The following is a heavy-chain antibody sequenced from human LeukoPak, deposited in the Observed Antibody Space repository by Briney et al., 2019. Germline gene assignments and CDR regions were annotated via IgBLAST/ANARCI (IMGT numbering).Heavy chain of an antibody. D-gene: IGHD6-13*01. CDR2: IKQDGSEK. CDR1: GFTFSNCW. V-gene: IGHV3-7*05. Sequence: PGGSLRLSCAASGFTFSNCWMSWVRQAPGKGLEWVANIKQDGSEKYYVDSVKGRFTVSRDNAKNSLYLQMNSLRAEDTAVYYCARRGGSSWYNWFDPWGQGTLVTVSS. CDR3: ARRGGSSWYNWFDP. J-gene: IGHJ5*02.